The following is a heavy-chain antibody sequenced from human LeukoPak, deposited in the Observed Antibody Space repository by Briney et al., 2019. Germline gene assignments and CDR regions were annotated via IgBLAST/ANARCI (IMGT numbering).Heavy chain of an antibody. Sequence: PGGSLRLSCAASGFTFSSYAMHWVRQAPGKGLEYVSAISSNGGSTYYANSVKGRFTISRDNSKNTLYLQMGSLRAEDMAVYYCARGRYCSSTSCYTRWGYYYYGMDVWGQGTTVTVSS. CDR3: ARGRYCSSTSCYTRWGYYYYGMDV. CDR2: ISSNGGST. J-gene: IGHJ6*02. D-gene: IGHD2-2*02. CDR1: GFTFSSYA. V-gene: IGHV3-64*01.